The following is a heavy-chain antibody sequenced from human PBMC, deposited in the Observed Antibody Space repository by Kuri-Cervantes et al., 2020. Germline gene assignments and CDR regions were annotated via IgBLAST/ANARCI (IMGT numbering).Heavy chain of an antibody. CDR3: ARGDNYDILTGYSYNWFDP. J-gene: IGHJ5*02. V-gene: IGHV1-3*01. CDR2: INAGNGNT. D-gene: IGHD3-9*01. Sequence: ASVKVSCKASGYTFTSYGISWVRQAPGQGLEWMGWINAGNGNTKYSQKFQGRVTITRDTSASTAYMELSSLRSEDTAVYYCARGDNYDILTGYSYNWFDPRGQGTLVTVSS. CDR1: GYTFTSYG.